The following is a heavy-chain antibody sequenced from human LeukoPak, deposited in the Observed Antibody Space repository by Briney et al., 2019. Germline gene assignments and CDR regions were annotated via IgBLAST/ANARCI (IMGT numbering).Heavy chain of an antibody. CDR3: ATVRYASAWYLFDH. V-gene: IGHV3-23*01. J-gene: IGHJ4*02. Sequence: GGSLRLSCAASGFAFRTSGMSWVRQAPGKGLEWVSSLGSTGSTYYIDSVKGRFSISRDYSQNTLYLEMNSLRAEDTATYFCATVRYASAWYLFDHWGRGTLVAVSS. CDR1: GFAFRTSG. CDR2: LGSTGST. D-gene: IGHD6-13*01.